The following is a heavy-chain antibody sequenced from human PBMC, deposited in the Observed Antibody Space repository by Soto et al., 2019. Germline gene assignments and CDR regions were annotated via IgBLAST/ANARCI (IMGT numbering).Heavy chain of an antibody. D-gene: IGHD3-22*01. CDR3: AKATAGDYYDSSFDY. Sequence: GGSLRLSCAASGFTFSSYAMSWVRQAPGRGLEWVSAISGSGDSTYYANSVKGRFTISRDNSKNTLYLQMSSLRAEDTAVYYCAKATAGDYYDSSFDYWGQGTLVTVSS. V-gene: IGHV3-23*01. CDR2: ISGSGDST. CDR1: GFTFSSYA. J-gene: IGHJ4*02.